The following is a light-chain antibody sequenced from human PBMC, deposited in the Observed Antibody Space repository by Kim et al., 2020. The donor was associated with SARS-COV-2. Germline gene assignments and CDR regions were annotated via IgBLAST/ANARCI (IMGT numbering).Light chain of an antibody. CDR3: SSRDGSGNDII. J-gene: IGLJ7*01. CDR2: GNN. CDR1: SLRGSY. Sequence: ALGQTVTITCQGNSLRGSYATWHQQRPGQAPIVVLYGNNKRPSGIPARFSGSTTRSTASLTITGAQAEDEADYYCSSRDGSGNDIIFGGGTQLTVL. V-gene: IGLV3-19*01.